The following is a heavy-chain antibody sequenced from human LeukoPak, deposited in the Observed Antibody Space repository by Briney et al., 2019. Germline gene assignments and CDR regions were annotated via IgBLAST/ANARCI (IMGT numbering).Heavy chain of an antibody. CDR2: ISSSSSYI. J-gene: IGHJ5*02. Sequence: GGSLRLSCAASGFIFSSYSMNWVRQAPGKGLEWVSSISSSSSYIYYADSVKGRFTISRDNAKNSLYLQMNSLRAEDTAVYYCARETIAAAGKAFDPWGQGTLVTVSS. CDR3: ARETIAAAGKAFDP. V-gene: IGHV3-21*01. D-gene: IGHD6-13*01. CDR1: GFIFSSYS.